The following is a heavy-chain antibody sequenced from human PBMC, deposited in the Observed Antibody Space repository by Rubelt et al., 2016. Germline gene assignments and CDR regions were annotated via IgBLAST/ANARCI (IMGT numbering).Heavy chain of an antibody. J-gene: IGHJ4*02. Sequence: QVPLVQSGGEVKKPGASVKVSCKASGYTFSSYDISWVRQAPGQGLDWMGWISVYNGNTIYAQKFQDRVTMTTDTSTSMAYVKLWSMRFDERAVDECALERQGDFGGQGALVTVSS. CDR2: ISVYNGNT. CDR1: GYTFSSYD. CDR3: ALERQGDF. D-gene: IGHD3-3*01. V-gene: IGHV1-18*01.